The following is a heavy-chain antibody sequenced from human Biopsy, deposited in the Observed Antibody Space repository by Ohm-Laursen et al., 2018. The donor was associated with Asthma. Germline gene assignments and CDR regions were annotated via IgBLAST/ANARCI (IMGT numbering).Heavy chain of an antibody. CDR3: ARVTRITIFGVGGIQDY. D-gene: IGHD3-3*01. J-gene: IGHJ4*02. Sequence: GTLSLTWTVSGGSISSYYWSWIRQPPGKGLEWIGYIYYSGGTAYNPSLKSRVTISVDTSKNQFSLKLSSVTAADTAVYYCARVTRITIFGVGGIQDYWGQGTLVTVSS. V-gene: IGHV4-59*01. CDR1: GGSISSYY. CDR2: IYYSGGT.